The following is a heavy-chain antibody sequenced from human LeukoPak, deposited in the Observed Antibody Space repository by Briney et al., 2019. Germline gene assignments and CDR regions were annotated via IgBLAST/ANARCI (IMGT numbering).Heavy chain of an antibody. D-gene: IGHD3-9*01. V-gene: IGHV4-61*01. CDR1: GGSVSSGSYY. CDR2: IYYSGST. CDR3: ARGARDILTGYDNYDDY. J-gene: IGHJ4*02. Sequence: SETLSLTCTVSGGSVSSGSYYRSWIRQPPGKGLEWIGYIYYSGSTNYNPSLKSRVTISVDTSKNQFSLKLSSVTAADTAMYYCARGARDILTGYDNYDDYWGQGTLVTVSS.